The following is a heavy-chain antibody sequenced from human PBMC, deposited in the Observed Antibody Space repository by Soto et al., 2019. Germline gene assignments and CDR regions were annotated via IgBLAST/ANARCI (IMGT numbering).Heavy chain of an antibody. J-gene: IGHJ3*02. CDR2: INAGNGNT. CDR3: ARVGRSYYYDSSGYYVCGAFDI. D-gene: IGHD3-22*01. Sequence: ASVKVSCKASGYTFTSYAVHWVRQAPGQRLEWMGWINAGNGNTKYSQKFQGRVTITRDTSASTAYMELSSLRSEDTAVYYCARVGRSYYYDSSGYYVCGAFDIWGQGTMVTVSS. CDR1: GYTFTSYA. V-gene: IGHV1-3*01.